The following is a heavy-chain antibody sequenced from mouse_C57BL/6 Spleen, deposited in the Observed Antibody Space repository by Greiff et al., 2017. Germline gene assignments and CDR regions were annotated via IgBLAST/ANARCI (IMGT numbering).Heavy chain of an antibody. J-gene: IGHJ2*01. D-gene: IGHD4-1*01. CDR3: ARVGNWDGGDY. CDR1: GYAFSSYW. Sequence: VQLVESGAELVKPGASVKISCKASGYAFSSYWMNWVKQRPGKGLEWIGQIYPGDGDTNYNGKFKGKATLTADKSSSTAYMQLSSLTSEDSAVYFCARVGNWDGGDYWGQGTTLTVSS. V-gene: IGHV1-80*01. CDR2: IYPGDGDT.